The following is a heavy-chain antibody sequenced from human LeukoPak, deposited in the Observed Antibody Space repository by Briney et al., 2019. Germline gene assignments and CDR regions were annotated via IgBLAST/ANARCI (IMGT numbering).Heavy chain of an antibody. D-gene: IGHD3-22*01. CDR2: IKQDGSER. Sequence: GGSLRLSCTASGFPFSNYWMSWVRQAPGKGLEWVAHIKQDGSERYYVDSVRGRFTISRDNAKNSLFLQMNSLRADDTALYYCARDRALYNSRGYYYTEDDYWGQGTLVTVSS. CDR3: ARDRALYNSRGYYYTEDDY. CDR1: GFPFSNYW. V-gene: IGHV3-7*01. J-gene: IGHJ4*02.